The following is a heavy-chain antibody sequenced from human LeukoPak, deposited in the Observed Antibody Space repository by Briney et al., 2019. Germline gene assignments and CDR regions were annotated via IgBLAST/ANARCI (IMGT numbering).Heavy chain of an antibody. D-gene: IGHD3-3*01. CDR1: GGSFSGYY. CDR3: AGAPKRLRFAFDY. V-gene: IGHV4-34*01. J-gene: IGHJ4*02. Sequence: SETLSLTCAVYGGSFSGYYWSWIRQPPGKGLGWIGEINHSGSTNYNPSLKSRVTISVDTSKNQFSLKLSSVTAADTAVYYCAGAPKRLRFAFDYWGQGTLVTVSS. CDR2: INHSGST.